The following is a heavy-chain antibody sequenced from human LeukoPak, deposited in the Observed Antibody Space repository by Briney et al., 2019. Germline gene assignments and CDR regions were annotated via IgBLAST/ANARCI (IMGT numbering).Heavy chain of an antibody. CDR1: GYSISSGSY. J-gene: IGHJ4*02. D-gene: IGHD3-3*01. V-gene: IGHV4-38-2*01. Sequence: SETLSLTCAVSGYSISSGSYWGWSRHPPGKGLEGIGSIYHSGSTYYNQSLKSRVSISVDTSKNPLSLKLSSATPAHTAVYYCARQEWSGSVYFAYWGAGTLVTASS. CDR3: ARQEWSGSVYFAY. CDR2: IYHSGST.